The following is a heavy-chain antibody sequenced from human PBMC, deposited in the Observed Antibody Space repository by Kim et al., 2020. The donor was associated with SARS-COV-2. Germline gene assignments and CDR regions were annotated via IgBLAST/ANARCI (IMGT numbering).Heavy chain of an antibody. V-gene: IGHV1-2*02. CDR2: INPNSGGT. Sequence: ASVKVSCKASGYTFTGYYMHWVRQAPGQGLEWMGWINPNSGGTNYAQKFQGRVTMTRDTSISTAYMELSRLRSDDTAVYYCARDRSGIAVVDAFDIWGQGTMVTVSS. CDR3: ARDRSGIAVVDAFDI. J-gene: IGHJ3*02. CDR1: GYTFTGYY. D-gene: IGHD6-19*01.